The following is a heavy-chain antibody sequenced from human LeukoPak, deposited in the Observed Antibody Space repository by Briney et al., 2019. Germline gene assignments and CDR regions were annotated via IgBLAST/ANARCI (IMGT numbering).Heavy chain of an antibody. Sequence: GESLKISCKGSGYSFTSYWIGWVRQMPGKGLEWMGIIYPGDSDTRYSPSFQGQVTISADKSISTAYLQWSSLKASDTAMYYCARQNYASSGYYYWFDPWGQGTLVTVSS. D-gene: IGHD3-22*01. CDR2: IYPGDSDT. CDR3: ARQNYASSGYYYWFDP. V-gene: IGHV5-51*01. CDR1: GYSFTSYW. J-gene: IGHJ5*02.